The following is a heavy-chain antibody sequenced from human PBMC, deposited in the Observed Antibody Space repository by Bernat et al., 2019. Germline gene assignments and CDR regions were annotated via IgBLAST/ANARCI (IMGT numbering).Heavy chain of an antibody. V-gene: IGHV3-72*01. CDR1: GFTFSDHY. D-gene: IGHD3-22*01. CDR3: TTDYYDSSGYFTFGY. J-gene: IGHJ4*02. CDR2: TRNRANSYTT. Sequence: EVQLVESGGGLVQPGGSLRLSCAASGFTFSDHYMDWVRQAPGKGLEWVGRTRNRANSYTTEYAASVKGRFTVSRDDSENTLYLQMNSLKTEDTAVYYCTTDYYDSSGYFTFGYWGQGILVTVSS.